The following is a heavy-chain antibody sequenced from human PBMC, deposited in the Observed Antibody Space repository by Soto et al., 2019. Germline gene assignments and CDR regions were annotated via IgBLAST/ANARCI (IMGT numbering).Heavy chain of an antibody. V-gene: IGHV4-34*01. CDR2: INHSGST. D-gene: IGHD1-26*01. CDR1: GGSFSGYY. J-gene: IGHJ6*02. CDR3: ARFVQWELLRRKNYSGMDV. Sequence: PSETLSLTCAVYGGSFSGYYWSWIRQPPGKGLEWIGEINHSGSTNYNPSLKSRVTISVDTSKNQFSLKLSSVTAADTAVYYCARFVQWELLRRKNYSGMDVRGQGTTVTVSS.